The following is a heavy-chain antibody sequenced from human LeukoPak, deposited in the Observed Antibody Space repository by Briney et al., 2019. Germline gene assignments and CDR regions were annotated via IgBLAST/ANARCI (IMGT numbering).Heavy chain of an antibody. CDR3: ARDIKTGCSSASCYKGIDY. CDR2: IYYSGGT. D-gene: IGHD2-2*02. V-gene: IGHV4-30-4*08. J-gene: IGHJ4*02. Sequence: SETLSLTCADYSGSFSDYYWSWIRQPPGKGLEWIWYIYYSGGTYYNPSLKSQVTISVDTSKNQFSLKLSSVTAADTAVYYCARDIKTGCSSASCYKGIDYWGQGTLVTVSS. CDR1: SGSFSDYY.